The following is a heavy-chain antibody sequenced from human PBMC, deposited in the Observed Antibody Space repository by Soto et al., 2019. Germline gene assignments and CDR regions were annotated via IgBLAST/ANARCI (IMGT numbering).Heavy chain of an antibody. V-gene: IGHV3-30*18. J-gene: IGHJ6*03. CDR2: ISYDGSNK. Sequence: GGSLRLSCAASGFTFSSYGMHWVRQAPGKGLEWVAVISYDGSNKYYADSVKGRFTISRDNSKNTLYLQMNSLRAEDTAVYYCAKGGAAAAGPRTYYYYMDVWGKGTTVTVSS. CDR1: GFTFSSYG. CDR3: AKGGAAAAGPRTYYYYMDV. D-gene: IGHD6-13*01.